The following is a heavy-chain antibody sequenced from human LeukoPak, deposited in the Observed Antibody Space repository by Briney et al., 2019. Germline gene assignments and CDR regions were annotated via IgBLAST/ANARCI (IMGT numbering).Heavy chain of an antibody. CDR2: INPNSGGT. D-gene: IGHD1-14*01. CDR1: GYTFTGYY. J-gene: IGHJ6*03. Sequence: ASVKVSCKASGYTFTGYYMHWVRQAPGQGLEWMGWINPNSGGTNYAQKFQGRVTMTRDTSISTAYMELSRLRSDDTAVHYCARATGSVDYYYMEVWGKGTTVTVSS. V-gene: IGHV1-2*02. CDR3: ARATGSVDYYYMEV.